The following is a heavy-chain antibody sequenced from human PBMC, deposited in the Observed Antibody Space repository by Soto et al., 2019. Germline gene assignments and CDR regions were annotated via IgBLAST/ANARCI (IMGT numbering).Heavy chain of an antibody. CDR1: GFTFSSYA. V-gene: IGHV3-23*01. D-gene: IGHD2-2*01. CDR2: ISGSGGST. J-gene: IGHJ3*02. Sequence: GGSLRLSCAASGFTFSSYAMSWVRQAPGKGLEWVSAISGSGGSTYYADSVKGRFTISRDNSKNTLYLQMNSLRAEDTAVYYCANDRERYCSSTSWSDAFDIWGQGTMVTVSS. CDR3: ANDRERYCSSTSWSDAFDI.